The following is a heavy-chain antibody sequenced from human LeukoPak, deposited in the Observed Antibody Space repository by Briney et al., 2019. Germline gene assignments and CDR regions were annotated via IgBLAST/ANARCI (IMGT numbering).Heavy chain of an antibody. J-gene: IGHJ4*02. CDR1: GGTFSSYA. V-gene: IGHV1-69*05. CDR2: IIPIFGTA. Sequence: GASVKVSCKASGGTFSSYAISWVRQAPGQGLEWMGGIIPIFGTANYAQKFQGRVTITTDESTSTAYMELSSLRSEDTAVYYCARDRGSVENDYGDSAFEYWGQGTLVTVSS. D-gene: IGHD4-17*01. CDR3: ARDRGSVENDYGDSAFEY.